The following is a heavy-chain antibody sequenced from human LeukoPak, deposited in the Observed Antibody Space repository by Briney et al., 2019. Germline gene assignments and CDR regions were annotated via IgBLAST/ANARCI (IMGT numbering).Heavy chain of an antibody. D-gene: IGHD5-18*01. CDR3: ARARSSYGYGDAFDI. CDR2: ISISGSSI. CDR1: GFIFSTYS. Sequence: PGGSLRLSCAASGFIFSTYSMIWVRQAPGKGLEWVAYISISGSSIYYADAVKGRFTISRDNAKNSLYLQMNSLRAEDTAVYYCARARSSYGYGDAFDIWGQGTMVTVSS. V-gene: IGHV3-48*04. J-gene: IGHJ3*02.